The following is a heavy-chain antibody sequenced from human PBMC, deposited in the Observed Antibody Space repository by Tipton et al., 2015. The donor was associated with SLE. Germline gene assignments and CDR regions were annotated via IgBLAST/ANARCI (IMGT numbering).Heavy chain of an antibody. CDR2: IYYSGST. D-gene: IGHD3-16*02. V-gene: IGHV4-39*07. CDR1: GGSISSSSYY. Sequence: TLSLTCTVSGGSISSSSYYWGLIRQPPGKGLEWIGSIYYSGSTYYNPSLKSRVTISVDTSKNQFSLKLSSVTAADTAVYYCARDGESVGGVIPYYWGQGTLVTVSS. J-gene: IGHJ4*02. CDR3: ARDGESVGGVIPYY.